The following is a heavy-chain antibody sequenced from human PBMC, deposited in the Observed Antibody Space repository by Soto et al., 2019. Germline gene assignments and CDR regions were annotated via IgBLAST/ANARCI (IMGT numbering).Heavy chain of an antibody. CDR2: ISGSDSST. CDR3: AKESGGIGGSFDY. D-gene: IGHD2-15*01. V-gene: IGHV3-23*01. J-gene: IGHJ4*02. Sequence: GGSLRLSCAASGFTFSSYAMNWVRQAPGKGLEWVSVISGSDSSTYYADSVKGRFTISRDNSKNTLYLQMNSLRAEDTAVYYCAKESGGIGGSFDYWGQGTLVTVSS. CDR1: GFTFSSYA.